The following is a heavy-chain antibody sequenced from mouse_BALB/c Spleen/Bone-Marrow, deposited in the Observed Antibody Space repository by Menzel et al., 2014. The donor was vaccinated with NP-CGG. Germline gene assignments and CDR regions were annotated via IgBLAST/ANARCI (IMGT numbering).Heavy chain of an antibody. Sequence: EVQLQQSGGGLVQPGGSLKLSCAASGFDFSRYWMSWVRQAPGKGLEWIGGINPDSSTINYTPSLKDKFIISRDNAKNTLYLQMSKVRSEDTALYYCARQSYYGYSDYWGQGTTLTVSS. CDR2: INPDSSTI. D-gene: IGHD1-1*01. V-gene: IGHV4-1*02. CDR3: ARQSYYGYSDY. CDR1: GFDFSRYW. J-gene: IGHJ2*01.